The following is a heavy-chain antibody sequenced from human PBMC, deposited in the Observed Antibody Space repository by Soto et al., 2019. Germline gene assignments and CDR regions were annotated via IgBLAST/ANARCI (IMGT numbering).Heavy chain of an antibody. J-gene: IGHJ5*02. CDR2: IYYSGST. Sequence: SETLSLTCTVSGGSISSGGYYWSWIRQHPGKGLEWIGYIYYSGSTYYNPSLKSRVTISVDTSKNQFSLKLSSVTAADTAVYYCARAADRPFAGVIVIHWFDPWGQETPVTVSS. V-gene: IGHV4-31*03. CDR3: ARAADRPFAGVIVIHWFDP. CDR1: GGSISSGGYY. D-gene: IGHD3-16*02.